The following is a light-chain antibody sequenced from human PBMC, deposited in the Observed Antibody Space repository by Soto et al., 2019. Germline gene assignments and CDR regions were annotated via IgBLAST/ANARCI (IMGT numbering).Light chain of an antibody. J-gene: IGLJ3*02. CDR1: SSDVGSYKY. Sequence: QSVLTQPASLSGSPGQSITISCTGSSSDVGSYKYVSWYQHHPGKAPKVIITEGNKRPSGVSNRFSGSKSGNTASLTISGLQAEDEAHYYCCSYAGSSTMLFGGGTQLTVL. CDR3: CSYAGSSTML. CDR2: EGN. V-gene: IGLV2-23*01.